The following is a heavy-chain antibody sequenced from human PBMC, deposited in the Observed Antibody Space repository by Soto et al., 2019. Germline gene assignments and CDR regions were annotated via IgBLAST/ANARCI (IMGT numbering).Heavy chain of an antibody. CDR1: GGSISRSNYF. Sequence: QLQLQESGPGLVKPAETLSLTCTVSGGSISRSNYFWAWIRQPPGKGLEWIGSINYIGSTYYNPSLKSRVAVFVDTSNNQFSLKLSSLTAADTAVYYCAISGDRYYYGMDVWGQGTTVTVSS. V-gene: IGHV4-39*01. CDR2: INYIGST. J-gene: IGHJ6*02. CDR3: AISGDRYYYGMDV.